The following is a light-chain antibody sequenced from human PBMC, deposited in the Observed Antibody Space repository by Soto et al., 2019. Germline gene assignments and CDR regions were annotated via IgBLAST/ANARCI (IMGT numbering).Light chain of an antibody. CDR3: QHYKHYPFT. Sequence: DIQMTQSPSTLSASVGDRVTITCRPSESISTWLAWYQQKPGTAPKLLMYDASTLQTGVPSRFSGSGSGTKFTLTISILQPDDFATYFCQHYKHYPFTFGQGTKLESK. V-gene: IGKV1-5*01. CDR2: DAS. J-gene: IGKJ2*01. CDR1: ESISTW.